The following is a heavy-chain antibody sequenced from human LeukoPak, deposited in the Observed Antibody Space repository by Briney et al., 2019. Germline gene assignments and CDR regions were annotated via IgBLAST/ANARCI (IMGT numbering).Heavy chain of an antibody. D-gene: IGHD2-8*01. Sequence: KPGESLKISCQGSGYNFPIYWIGWVRQMPGKGLEWMGIIYPGDSDTRYSPSFQGQVTISADKSINTAYLQWSSLKASDTVMYYCARHAYCTNGVCYSDYWGQGTLVTVSS. J-gene: IGHJ4*02. V-gene: IGHV5-51*01. CDR1: GYNFPIYW. CDR2: IYPGDSDT. CDR3: ARHAYCTNGVCYSDY.